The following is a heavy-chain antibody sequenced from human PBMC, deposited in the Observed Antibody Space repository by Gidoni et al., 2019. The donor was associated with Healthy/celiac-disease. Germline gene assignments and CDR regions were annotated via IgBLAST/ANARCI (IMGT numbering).Heavy chain of an antibody. CDR1: GYTFTSYG. CDR3: ARVSYNDFWSGSKSLML. Sequence: QVQLVQSGAEVKKPGASVKVSCKASGYTFTSYGISWVRQAPGQGLEWMGWLSAYNGNTNYAQKLQGRVTMTTDTSTSTAYMELRSLRSDDTAVYYCARVSYNDFWSGSKSLMLWGQGTLVTVSS. J-gene: IGHJ4*02. V-gene: IGHV1-18*01. CDR2: LSAYNGNT. D-gene: IGHD3-3*01.